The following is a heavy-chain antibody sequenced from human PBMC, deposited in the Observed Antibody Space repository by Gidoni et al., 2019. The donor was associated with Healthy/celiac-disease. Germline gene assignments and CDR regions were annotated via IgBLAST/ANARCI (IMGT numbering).Heavy chain of an antibody. CDR1: GFPFSSYA. Sequence: EVQLLESGGGLVQPGGSLRLSCAASGFPFSSYAMSWVRQAPGKGLEWVTAISGSGGSTYDADYVKGRFTISRDNSKNTLYLQMNSLRAEDTAVYYCAKGLEPYDYVWGSYRNYYYYGMDVWGQGTTVTVSS. CDR3: AKGLEPYDYVWGSYRNYYYYGMDV. CDR2: ISGSGGST. D-gene: IGHD3-16*02. J-gene: IGHJ6*02. V-gene: IGHV3-23*01.